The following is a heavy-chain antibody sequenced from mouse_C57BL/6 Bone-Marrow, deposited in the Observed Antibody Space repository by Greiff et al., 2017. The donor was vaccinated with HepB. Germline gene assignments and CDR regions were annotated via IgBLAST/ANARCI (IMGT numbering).Heavy chain of an antibody. Sequence: VQLKQSGPELVKPGASVKISCKASGYSFTDYNMNWVKQSNGKSLEWIGVINPNYGTTSYYQKFKGKATLTVDQSSSTAYMQLNSLTSEDSAVYYCARDVGLPPLYAMDYWGQGTSVTVSS. D-gene: IGHD2-2*01. V-gene: IGHV1-39*01. J-gene: IGHJ4*01. CDR3: ARDVGLPPLYAMDY. CDR1: GYSFTDYN. CDR2: INPNYGTT.